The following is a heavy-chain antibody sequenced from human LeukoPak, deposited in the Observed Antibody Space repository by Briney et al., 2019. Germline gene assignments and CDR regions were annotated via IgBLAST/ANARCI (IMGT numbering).Heavy chain of an antibody. Sequence: QPGGSLRLSCAASGFAFSSYNMNWVRQAPGKGLEWVSYISSGSDTIFYADSVKGRFTISRDNAKNSLYLQMNSLRAEDTAVYYCARDYRYYYDSSGYYYEAQTDYWGQGTLVTVSS. V-gene: IGHV3-48*01. J-gene: IGHJ4*02. D-gene: IGHD3-22*01. CDR3: ARDYRYYYDSSGYYYEAQTDY. CDR2: ISSGSDTI. CDR1: GFAFSSYN.